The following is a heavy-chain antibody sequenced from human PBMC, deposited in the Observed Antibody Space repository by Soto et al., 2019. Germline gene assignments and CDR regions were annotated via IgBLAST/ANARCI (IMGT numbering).Heavy chain of an antibody. CDR1: GFTFSSYG. CDR3: AKDHSMYSSSWYPGNYFDY. CDR2: ISYDGSNK. V-gene: IGHV3-30*18. D-gene: IGHD6-13*01. Sequence: GGSLRLSCAASGFTFSSYGMHWVRQARGKGLEWVAVISYDGSNKYYADSVKGRFTISRDNSKNTLYLQMNSLRAEDTAVYYCAKDHSMYSSSWYPGNYFDYWGQGTLVTVSS. J-gene: IGHJ4*02.